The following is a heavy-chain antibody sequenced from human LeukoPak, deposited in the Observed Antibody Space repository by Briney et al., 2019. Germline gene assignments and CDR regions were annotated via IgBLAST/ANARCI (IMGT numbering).Heavy chain of an antibody. D-gene: IGHD3-22*01. CDR3: ARVGYYDSSGYLDY. Sequence: SETLSLTCTVSGGSISSGSYYWGWIRQSPGEGLEWIGYIYYTGSTKYNPSLQSRVTISVDKSENQFSLNLYSVTAADTAVYYCARVGYYDSSGYLDYWGQGTQVTVSS. J-gene: IGHJ4*02. CDR1: GGSISSGSYY. CDR2: IYYTGST. V-gene: IGHV4-61*05.